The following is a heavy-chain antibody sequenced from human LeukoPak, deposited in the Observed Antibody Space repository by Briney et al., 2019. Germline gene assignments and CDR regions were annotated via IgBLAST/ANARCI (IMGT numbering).Heavy chain of an antibody. D-gene: IGHD3-3*01. J-gene: IGHJ4*02. CDR1: GYSFTSYW. Sequence: GESLQISCKGSGYSFTSYWISWVRQMPGKGLEWMGRIDPGDSYTNYSPSFQGHVTISADKSISTAYLQWSSLKASDTAMYYCARYDTIFGATDYWGQGTLVTVSS. V-gene: IGHV5-10-1*01. CDR3: ARYDTIFGATDY. CDR2: IDPGDSYT.